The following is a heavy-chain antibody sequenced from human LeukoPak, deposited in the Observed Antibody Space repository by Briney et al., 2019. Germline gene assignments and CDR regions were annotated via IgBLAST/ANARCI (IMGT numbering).Heavy chain of an antibody. V-gene: IGHV3-48*03. J-gene: IGHJ5*02. CDR3: TRVGSSGWYLQSWVGAWFDP. D-gene: IGHD6-19*01. Sequence: GGSLRLSCAASGFTFSSYEMNWVRQAPGKGLEWVSYISSSGSTIYYADSVKGRFTISRDNAKNSLYLQMNSLRAEDTAVYYCTRVGSSGWYLQSWVGAWFDPWGQGTLVTVSS. CDR2: ISSSGSTI. CDR1: GFTFSSYE.